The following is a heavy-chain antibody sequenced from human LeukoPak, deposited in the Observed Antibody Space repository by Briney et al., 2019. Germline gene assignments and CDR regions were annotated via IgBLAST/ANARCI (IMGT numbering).Heavy chain of an antibody. CDR1: GYSFTSYW. V-gene: IGHV5-10-1*01. Sequence: GESLKISCKGSGYSFTSYWISWVRQMPGKGLEWMGRIDPSDSYTNYSPSFQGHVTISADKSISTAYLQWSSLKALDTAMYYCARHVSSSNDYWGQGTLVTVSS. J-gene: IGHJ4*02. CDR2: IDPSDSYT. CDR3: ARHVSSSNDY. D-gene: IGHD6-13*01.